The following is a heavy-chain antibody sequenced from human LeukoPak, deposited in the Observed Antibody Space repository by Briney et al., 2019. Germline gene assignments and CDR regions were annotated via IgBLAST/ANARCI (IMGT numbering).Heavy chain of an antibody. CDR3: AREVVVTAVYYMDV. CDR1: GGSISSYY. Sequence: PSETLSLTCTVSGGSISSYYWSWIRQPPGKGLEWIGYIYYSGSTNYNPSLKSRVTISVDTSKNQFSLKLSPVTAADTAVYYCAREVVVTAVYYMDVWGKGTTATVSS. V-gene: IGHV4-59*01. CDR2: IYYSGST. D-gene: IGHD2-21*02. J-gene: IGHJ6*03.